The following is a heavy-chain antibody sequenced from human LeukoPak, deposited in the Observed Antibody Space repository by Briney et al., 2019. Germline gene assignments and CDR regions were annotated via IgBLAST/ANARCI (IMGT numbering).Heavy chain of an antibody. D-gene: IGHD3-9*01. V-gene: IGHV1-2*02. J-gene: IGHJ4*02. Sequence: GASVKVSCKASGYTFTGYYMHWVRQAPGQGLEWMGWINPNSGGTNYAQKFQGRVTMTRDTSISTAYMELSRLRSDDTAVYYCAKDALVLRYTRQREYYFDYWGQGTLVTVSS. CDR1: GYTFTGYY. CDR3: AKDALVLRYTRQREYYFDY. CDR2: INPNSGGT.